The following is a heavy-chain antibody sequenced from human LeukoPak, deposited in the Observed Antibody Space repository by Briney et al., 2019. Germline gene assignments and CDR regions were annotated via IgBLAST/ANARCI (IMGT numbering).Heavy chain of an antibody. D-gene: IGHD3-22*01. CDR3: AKVSSEGVYFDY. CDR1: GFTFSSYA. Sequence: PGGSLRLSCAASGFTFSSYAMSWVRQAPGKGLVWVSAISGSGGSTYYADSVKGRFTISRDNSKNTLYLQMNSLRAEDTAVYYCAKVSSEGVYFDYWGQGTLVTVSS. V-gene: IGHV3-23*01. J-gene: IGHJ4*02. CDR2: ISGSGGST.